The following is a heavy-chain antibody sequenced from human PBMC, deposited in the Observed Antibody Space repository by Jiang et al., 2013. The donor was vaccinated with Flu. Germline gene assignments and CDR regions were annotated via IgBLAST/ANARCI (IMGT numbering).Heavy chain of an antibody. D-gene: IGHD3-22*01. CDR3: ARPATHYYDSSGFNFQH. V-gene: IGHV4-39*01. CDR1: GGSISGSSYY. Sequence: GPGLVKPSETLSLICTVSGGSISGSSYYWGWIRQSPGRGLEWIGSIHYSGSTYYNPSLKSRLTISVDSSKNQFSLQLNSVTAADSAVYYCARPATHYYDSSGFNFQHWGQGT. CDR2: IHYSGST. J-gene: IGHJ1*01.